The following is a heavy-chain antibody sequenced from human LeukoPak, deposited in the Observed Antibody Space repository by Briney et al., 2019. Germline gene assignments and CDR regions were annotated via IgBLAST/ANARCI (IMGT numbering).Heavy chain of an antibody. CDR2: MNPNSGNT. D-gene: IGHD2-21*02. CDR3: ANLAYCGGDCYYSGDYYYYGMDV. CDR1: GYTFTSYD. V-gene: IGHV1-8*01. Sequence: GASVKLSCKASGYTFTSYDINWVRQATGQGLEWMGWMNPNSGNTGYAQKFQGRVTMTRNTSISTAYMELSSLRSEDTAVYYCANLAYCGGDCYYSGDYYYYGMDVWGQGTTVTVSS. J-gene: IGHJ6*02.